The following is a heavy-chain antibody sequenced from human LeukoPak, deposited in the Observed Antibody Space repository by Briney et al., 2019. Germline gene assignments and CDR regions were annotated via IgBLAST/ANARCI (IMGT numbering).Heavy chain of an antibody. V-gene: IGHV1-69*04. CDR3: ARDGGNSGFFNRY. CDR2: IIPILGIA. J-gene: IGHJ4*02. CDR1: GGTFSSYA. Sequence: SVKVSCKASGGTFSSYAISWVRQAPGQGLEWMGRIIPILGIANYAQKFQGRVTITADKSTSTAYMELSSLRSEDTAVYYCARDGGNSGFFNRYWGQGTLVTVSS. D-gene: IGHD2-21*02.